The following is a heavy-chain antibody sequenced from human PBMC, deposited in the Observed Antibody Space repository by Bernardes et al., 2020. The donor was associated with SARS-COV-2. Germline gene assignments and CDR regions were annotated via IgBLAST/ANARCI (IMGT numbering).Heavy chain of an antibody. CDR1: GDFINSSNYN. J-gene: IGHJ6*02. V-gene: IGHV4-39*01. CDR2: IYHSGSV. D-gene: IGHD6-13*01. Sequence: SETLSLTCTVSGDFINSSNYNWGWIRQPPGKGLEWIGNIYHSGSVYYNPSLKSRVTISVDTSKNQLSLKLRSVTAADTAVFYCAGGYCSSSKCYMEPGAEEGQYGMDVWGQGTTVTVAS. CDR3: AGGYCSSSKCYMEPGAEEGQYGMDV.